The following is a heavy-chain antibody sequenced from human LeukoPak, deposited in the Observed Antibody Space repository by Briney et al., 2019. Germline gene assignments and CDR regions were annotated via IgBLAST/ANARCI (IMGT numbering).Heavy chain of an antibody. CDR1: GYTFTSYY. D-gene: IGHD1-1*01. CDR3: ARDPPNWNDGDYFDY. Sequence: ASVKVSCKASGYTFTSYYMHWVRQAPGQGLEWMGIINPSGGSTSYAQKFQGRVTMTRDTSTSTVYMELSSLRSEDTAVYYCARDPPNWNDGDYFDYWGQGTLVTVSS. J-gene: IGHJ4*02. V-gene: IGHV1-46*01. CDR2: INPSGGST.